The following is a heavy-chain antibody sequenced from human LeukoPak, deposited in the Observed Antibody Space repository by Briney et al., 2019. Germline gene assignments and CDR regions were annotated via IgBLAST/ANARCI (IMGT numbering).Heavy chain of an antibody. Sequence: PGGYLRLSCAASGFTFSSYGMHWVRQAPGKGLEWVADIWYDGSNKYYADSVKGRFTISRDNSKNTLYLQMNSLRAEDTAVYYCARDGEGMDIWGQGTTVTVSS. V-gene: IGHV3-33*01. D-gene: IGHD3-10*01. CDR1: GFTFSSYG. CDR3: ARDGEGMDI. J-gene: IGHJ6*02. CDR2: IWYDGSNK.